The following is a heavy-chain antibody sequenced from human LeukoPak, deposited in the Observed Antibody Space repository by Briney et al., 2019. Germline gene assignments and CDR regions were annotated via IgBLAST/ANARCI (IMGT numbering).Heavy chain of an antibody. Sequence: ASVKVSCKASGSTFTSRYMHWVRQAPGHGLGWMGIINPSCGSTSYVQKFQGRVTMTRGTSTSTVYMEVSSLRPEDTAVYYCARTYYYDSIGYYNWCDLWGQGTLVSVSS. CDR1: GSTFTSRY. CDR3: ARTYYYDSIGYYNWCDL. CDR2: INPSCGST. J-gene: IGHJ4*02. V-gene: IGHV1-46*01. D-gene: IGHD3-22*01.